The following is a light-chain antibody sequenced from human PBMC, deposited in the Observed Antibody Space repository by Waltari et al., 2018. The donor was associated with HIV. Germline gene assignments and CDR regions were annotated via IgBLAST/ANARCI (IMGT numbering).Light chain of an antibody. Sequence: QSALTQPASVSGSPGQSITISCTGTSSDVGSYNLVSWYQQYPGKAPKLMIYEVNKRPSGISNRFSGYKSGNTASLTISGLQAEDEADYYCCSYAGSRRVFGTGTKVTVL. CDR3: CSYAGSRRV. CDR1: SSDVGSYNL. V-gene: IGLV2-23*02. J-gene: IGLJ1*01. CDR2: EVN.